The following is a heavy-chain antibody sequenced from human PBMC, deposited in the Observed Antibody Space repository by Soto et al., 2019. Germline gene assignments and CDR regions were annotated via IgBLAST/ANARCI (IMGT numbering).Heavy chain of an antibody. CDR3: ARKALIAAAGTGAFWFDP. D-gene: IGHD6-13*01. J-gene: IGHJ5*02. CDR1: GGTFSSYA. V-gene: IGHV1-69*13. CDR2: IIPIFGTA. Sequence: SVKVSCKASGGTFSSYAISWVRQAPGQGLEWMGGIIPIFGTANYAQKFQGRVTITADESTSTAYMELSSLRSEDTAVYYCARKALIAAAGTGAFWFDPWGQGTLVTVSS.